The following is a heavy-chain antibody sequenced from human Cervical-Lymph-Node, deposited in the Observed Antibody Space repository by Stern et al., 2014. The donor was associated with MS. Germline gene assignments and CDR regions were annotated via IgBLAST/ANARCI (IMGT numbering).Heavy chain of an antibody. V-gene: IGHV3-33*01. CDR3: AREGGNTAEYFQH. Sequence: MQLVESGGGVVQPGRSLRLSCAASGFTFSSSGMHWVRQAPGKGLAWLAIIWYDGSNTYYSDPAKGRFTISRDNSKNTLYLQMNSLRAEDTAVYYCAREGGNTAEYFQHWGQGTLVTVSS. CDR2: IWYDGSNT. J-gene: IGHJ1*01. D-gene: IGHD4-23*01. CDR1: GFTFSSSG.